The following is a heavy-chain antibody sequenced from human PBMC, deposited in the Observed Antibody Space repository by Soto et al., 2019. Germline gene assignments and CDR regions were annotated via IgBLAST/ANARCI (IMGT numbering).Heavy chain of an antibody. D-gene: IGHD3-3*01. J-gene: IGHJ4*02. V-gene: IGHV1-2*02. CDR3: ARGTDPEYYDFWSGYYHGPTLDY. CDR2: INPNSGGT. CDR1: GYTFTGYY. Sequence: AASVKVSCKASGYTFTGYYMHWVRQAPGQGLEWMGWINPNSGGTNYAQKFQGRVTMSRDTSISTAYMELSRLRSDDTAVYYSARGTDPEYYDFWSGYYHGPTLDYWGQGTLVTVSS.